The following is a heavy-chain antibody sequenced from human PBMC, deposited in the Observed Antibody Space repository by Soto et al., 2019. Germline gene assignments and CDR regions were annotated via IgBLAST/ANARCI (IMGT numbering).Heavy chain of an antibody. D-gene: IGHD5-18*01. CDR2: ISYDESNK. V-gene: IGHV3-30*01. CDR1: GFTFSSYA. J-gene: IGHJ6*02. CDR3: ARDTAMVGHYGMDV. Sequence: QVQLVESGGGVVQPGRSLRLSCAAGGFTFSSYAMDWVRQPPSKTLERVAVISYDESNKYYADSVKGRFTISRDNSKNTLYLQMNSLRAEDMAVYYCARDTAMVGHYGMDVWGQGTTVTVSS.